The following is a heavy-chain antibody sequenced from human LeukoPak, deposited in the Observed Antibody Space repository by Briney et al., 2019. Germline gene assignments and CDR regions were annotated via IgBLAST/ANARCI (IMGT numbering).Heavy chain of an antibody. J-gene: IGHJ1*01. CDR1: GFTFSSYA. V-gene: IGHV3-23*01. Sequence: PGGSLRLSCAASGFTFSSYAMSWVRQAPGKGLEWVSTNSGSGAYTYYADSVKGRFTISRDNSKNTLYLQMNSLRAEDTAVYYCAKYFASGSYYKLPHWGQGTLVTVSS. D-gene: IGHD3-10*01. CDR2: NSGSGAYT. CDR3: AKYFASGSYYKLPH.